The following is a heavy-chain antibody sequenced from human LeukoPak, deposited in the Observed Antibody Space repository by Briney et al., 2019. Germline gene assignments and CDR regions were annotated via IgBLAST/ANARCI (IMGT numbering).Heavy chain of an antibody. Sequence: PSETLSLTCTVSGTSISTYYWNWLRQPPGQGLEWIAYIYYSGSTNYNPSLKSRVTISVDTSKNQFSLKLSSVTAADTAVYYCARAGYCSTTSCYDYWGQGTLVTVSS. D-gene: IGHD2-2*01. J-gene: IGHJ4*02. CDR2: IYYSGST. V-gene: IGHV4-59*01. CDR3: ARAGYCSTTSCYDY. CDR1: GTSISTYY.